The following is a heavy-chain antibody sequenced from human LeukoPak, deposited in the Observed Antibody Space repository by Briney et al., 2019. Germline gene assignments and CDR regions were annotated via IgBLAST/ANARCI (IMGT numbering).Heavy chain of an antibody. CDR2: ISPSSSYI. J-gene: IGHJ4*02. CDR3: VRHRTASDY. Sequence: GGSLRLSCAASGFTFSSYSMNWVRQAPGKGLEWVSSISPSSSYIFYSDSLKGRFTISRDNAKNSLYLQMNSLRVEDTAVYYCVRHRTASDYWGLGALVTVSS. D-gene: IGHD3-16*02. CDR1: GFTFSSYS. V-gene: IGHV3-21*01.